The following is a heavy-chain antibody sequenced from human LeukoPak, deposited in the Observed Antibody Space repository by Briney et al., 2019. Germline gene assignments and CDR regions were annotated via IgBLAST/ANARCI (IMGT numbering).Heavy chain of an antibody. V-gene: IGHV3-64D*09. J-gene: IGHJ4*02. CDR2: ISREGVST. CDR1: GFTFSRYA. CDR3: VKDFGGYDAFGY. D-gene: IGHD5-12*01. Sequence: GGSLRLSCSASGFTFSRYAMHWVRQAPGKGLEYVSAISREGVSTYYADSVKGRFTISRDNSKNRLYLQMSSLRDEDTALYYCVKDFGGYDAFGYWGQGTLVIVSS.